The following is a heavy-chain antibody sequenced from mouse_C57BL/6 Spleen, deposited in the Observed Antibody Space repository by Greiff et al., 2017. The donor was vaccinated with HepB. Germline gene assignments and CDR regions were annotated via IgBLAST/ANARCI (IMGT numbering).Heavy chain of an antibody. J-gene: IGHJ2*01. CDR1: GYTFTSYW. CDR3: ARARVVPFDY. Sequence: QVQLQQPGAELVKPGASVKLSCKASGYTFTSYWMQWVKQRPGQGLEWIGEIDPSDSYTNYNQKFKGKATLTVDTSSSTAYMQLSSLTSEDSAVYYCARARVVPFDYWGQGTTLTVSS. CDR2: IDPSDSYT. D-gene: IGHD1-1*01. V-gene: IGHV1-50*01.